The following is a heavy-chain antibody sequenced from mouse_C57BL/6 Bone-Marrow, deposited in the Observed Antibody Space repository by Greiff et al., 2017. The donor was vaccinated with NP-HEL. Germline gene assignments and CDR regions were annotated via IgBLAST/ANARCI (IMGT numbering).Heavy chain of an antibody. CDR2: INSDGGST. V-gene: IGHV5-2*03. CDR3: ARRRNYYGSSPYAMDY. D-gene: IGHD1-1*01. Sequence: EVKLVESGGGLVQPGESLKLSCESNEYEFPSHDMSWVRKTPEKRLELVAAINSDGGSTYYPDTMERRFIISRDNTKKTLYLQMSSLRSEDTALYYCARRRNYYGSSPYAMDYWGQGTSVTVSS. CDR1: EYEFPSHD. J-gene: IGHJ4*01.